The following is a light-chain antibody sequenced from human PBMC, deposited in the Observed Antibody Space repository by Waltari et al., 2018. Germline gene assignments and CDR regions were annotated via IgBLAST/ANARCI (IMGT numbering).Light chain of an antibody. CDR2: AAS. CDR3: QQVQTHSALT. Sequence: DIQLTQSPSFLSASVGDRVSITCRASQDISNYLAWYQQKFGKVPKLLIFAASTFQNGVPSRFSGSGSGTEFTLTIASLQPEDFATYYCQQVQTHSALTFGGGTRVEIK. CDR1: QDISNY. J-gene: IGKJ4*01. V-gene: IGKV1-9*01.